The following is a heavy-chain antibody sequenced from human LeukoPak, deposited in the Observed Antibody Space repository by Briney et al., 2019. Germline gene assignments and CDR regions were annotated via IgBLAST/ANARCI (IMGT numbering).Heavy chain of an antibody. D-gene: IGHD3-10*02. V-gene: IGHV3-9*01. Sequence: GRSLRLSCAASGFTFDDYAMHWVRQAPGKGLEWVSGISWNSGSIGYADSVKGRFTISRDNSKNTLYLQMNSLRAEDTAVYYCAKDRDVHWFDPWGQGTLVTVSS. CDR1: GFTFDDYA. CDR3: AKDRDVHWFDP. J-gene: IGHJ5*02. CDR2: ISWNSGSI.